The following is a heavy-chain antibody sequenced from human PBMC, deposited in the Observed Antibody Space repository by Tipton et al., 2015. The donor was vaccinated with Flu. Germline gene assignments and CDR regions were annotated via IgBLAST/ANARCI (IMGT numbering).Heavy chain of an antibody. CDR3: ARTGQGVLAQRVGARGNAFDI. CDR1: GYTFTSYG. D-gene: IGHD1-26*01. J-gene: IGHJ3*02. CDR2: ISAYNGNT. V-gene: IGHV1-18*01. Sequence: QVQLVQSGAEVKKPGASVKVSCKASGYTFTSYGISWVRQAPGQGLEWMGWISAYNGNTNYAQKLQGRVTMTTDTSTSTAYMELRSLRSDDTAVYYCARTGQGVLAQRVGARGNAFDIWGQGTMVTVSS.